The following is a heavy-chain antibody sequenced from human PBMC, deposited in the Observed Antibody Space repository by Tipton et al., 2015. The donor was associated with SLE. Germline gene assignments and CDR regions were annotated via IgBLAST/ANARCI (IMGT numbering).Heavy chain of an antibody. CDR3: ARGGGSYYDF. D-gene: IGHD4-23*01. CDR1: GGSMNDYY. V-gene: IGHV4-4*09. Sequence: TLSFTCTVSGGSMNDYYWSWIRQPPGKGLEWVGRIYTTGSPIYNPSLKSRVTISLDTSKNQFSLKLISVTAADTALYYCARGGGSYYDFWGQGTLVTVSS. CDR2: IYTTGSP. J-gene: IGHJ4*02.